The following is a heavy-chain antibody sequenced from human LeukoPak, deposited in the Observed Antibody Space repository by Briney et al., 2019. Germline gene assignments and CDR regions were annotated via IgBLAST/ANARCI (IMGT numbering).Heavy chain of an antibody. V-gene: IGHV3-7*03. J-gene: IGHJ6*02. Sequence: PSETLSLTCAVSGGSISSSNWWSWVRQPPGRGLEWVANIKQDGSEKHYVDSMKGRFTISRDNTKNSLYLQVNSLRAEDTAVYFCARVGLIAGRPDYYYGMDVWGQGTTVTVSS. CDR1: GGSISSSNW. D-gene: IGHD6-6*01. CDR3: ARVGLIAGRPDYYYGMDV. CDR2: IKQDGSEK.